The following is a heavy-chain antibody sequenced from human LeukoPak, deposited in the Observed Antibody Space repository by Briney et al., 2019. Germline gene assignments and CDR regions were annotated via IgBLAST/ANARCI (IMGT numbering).Heavy chain of an antibody. CDR1: GGSFRRSA. CDR2: IIPMFGAP. CDR3: ATTGSSAYDGGTFDY. D-gene: IGHD5-12*01. J-gene: IGHJ4*02. V-gene: IGHV1-69*13. Sequence: SVKVSCKASGGSFRRSAISWVRQAPAQGLEWMGGIIPMFGAPNYPQKLQRRVTLSADESTSTAYMELSRLRSEDTAVYYCATTGSSAYDGGTFDYWGQGALVTVSS.